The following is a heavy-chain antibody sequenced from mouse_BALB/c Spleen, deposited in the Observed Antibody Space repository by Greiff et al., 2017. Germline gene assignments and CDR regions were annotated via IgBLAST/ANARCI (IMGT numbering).Heavy chain of an antibody. D-gene: IGHD1-2*01. CDR1: GYSFTSYW. V-gene: IGHV1S126*01. J-gene: IGHJ2*01. CDR2: IDPSDSET. CDR3: AREGHYGYYFDY. Sequence: QVQLKESGPQLVRPGASVKISCKASGYSFTSYWMHWVKQRPGQGLEWIGMIDPSDSETRLNQKFKDKATLTVDKSSSTAYIQLSSQTSEASAVYYCAREGHYGYYFDYWGQGTTLTVSS.